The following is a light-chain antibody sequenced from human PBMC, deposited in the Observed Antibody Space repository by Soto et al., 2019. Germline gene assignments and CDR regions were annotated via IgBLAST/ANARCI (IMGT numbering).Light chain of an antibody. CDR1: QSISSN. V-gene: IGKV3-15*01. CDR2: GAS. CDR3: QQYNRWTLIT. Sequence: EIVLTQSPATLSVSPGERANLSCRASQSISSNLAWYQQRPGQAPRLLVYGASTRATGIPARFSGTGSGTEFTHTISSLQSEDFAVYYCQQYNRWTLITFGQGTRLEIK. J-gene: IGKJ5*01.